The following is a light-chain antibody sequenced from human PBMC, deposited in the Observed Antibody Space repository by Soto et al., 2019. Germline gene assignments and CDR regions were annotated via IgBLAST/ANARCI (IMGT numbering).Light chain of an antibody. V-gene: IGLV2-14*01. CDR2: EVT. Sequence: QSALTQPASVSGSPGQSITISYTGTSRDVGGYNYVSWYQHHPGKAPKLLIYEVTYRPSGVSNRFSGSKSGNTASLTISGLQAEDEADYYCSSNTASSTYVFGTGTKVTVL. CDR1: SRDVGGYNY. J-gene: IGLJ1*01. CDR3: SSNTASSTYV.